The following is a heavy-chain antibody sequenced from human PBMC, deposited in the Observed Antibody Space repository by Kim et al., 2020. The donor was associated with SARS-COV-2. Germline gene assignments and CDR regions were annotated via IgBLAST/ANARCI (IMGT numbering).Heavy chain of an antibody. Sequence: GGSLRLSCAASGFTVSSNYMSWVRQAPGKGLEWVSVIYSGGSTYYADSVKGRFTISRDNSKNTLYLQMNSLRAEDTAVYYCASLGQWLGGWGDYWGQGTLVTVSS. D-gene: IGHD6-19*01. CDR3: ASLGQWLGGWGDY. J-gene: IGHJ4*02. V-gene: IGHV3-53*01. CDR1: GFTVSSNY. CDR2: IYSGGST.